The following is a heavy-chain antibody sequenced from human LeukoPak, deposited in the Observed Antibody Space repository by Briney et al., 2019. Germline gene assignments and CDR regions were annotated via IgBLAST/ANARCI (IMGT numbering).Heavy chain of an antibody. CDR1: GYSISSGYY. V-gene: IGHV4-38-2*02. CDR3: ARDLTYGSGSYFPFDP. D-gene: IGHD3-10*01. J-gene: IGHJ5*02. CDR2: IYHSGST. Sequence: SETLSLTCTVSGYSISSGYYWGWIRQPPGKGLEWIGSIYHSGSTYYNPSLKSRVTISVDTSKNQSSLKLSSVTAADTAVYYCARDLTYGSGSYFPFDPWGQGTLVTVSS.